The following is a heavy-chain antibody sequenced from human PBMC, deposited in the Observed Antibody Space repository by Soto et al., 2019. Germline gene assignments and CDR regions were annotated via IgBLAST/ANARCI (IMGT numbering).Heavy chain of an antibody. V-gene: IGHV3-23*01. CDR3: AKDSSGYDLDYYYGMDV. D-gene: IGHD5-12*01. CDR2: ISGSGGST. Sequence: GGSLRLSCAASGLTFSSYAMSWVRQAPGKGLEWVSAISGSGGSTYYADSVKGRFTISRDNSKNTLYLQMNSLRAEDTAVYYCAKDSSGYDLDYYYGMDVWGQGTTVTVSS. J-gene: IGHJ6*02. CDR1: GLTFSSYA.